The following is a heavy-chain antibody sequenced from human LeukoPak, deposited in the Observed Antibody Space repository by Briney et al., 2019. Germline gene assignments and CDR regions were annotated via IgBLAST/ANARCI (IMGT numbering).Heavy chain of an antibody. J-gene: IGHJ4*02. CDR3: ARDRDGYKTHFDY. CDR2: ISSSSSYI. V-gene: IGHV3-21*01. D-gene: IGHD5-24*01. CDR1: GFTFSSYS. Sequence: PGGSLRLSCAASGFTFSSYSMYWVSQAPGKGLEWVSSISSSSSYIYYADSVKGRFTISRDNAKNSLYLQMNSLRAEDTAVYYCARDRDGYKTHFDYWGQGTLVTVSS.